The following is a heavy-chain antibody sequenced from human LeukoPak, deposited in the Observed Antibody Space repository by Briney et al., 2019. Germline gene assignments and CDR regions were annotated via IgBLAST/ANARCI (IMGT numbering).Heavy chain of an antibody. CDR3: AKQFVDI. CDR2: ISYDGSNK. CDR1: GFTFSSYA. J-gene: IGHJ5*02. Sequence: GGSLRLSCAASGFTFSSYAMHWVRQAPGKGLEWVAVISYDGSNKYYADSVKGRFTISRDNSKNTLYLQMNSLRAEDTAVYYCAKQFVDIWGQGTLVTVSS. V-gene: IGHV3-30*04. D-gene: IGHD5-24*01.